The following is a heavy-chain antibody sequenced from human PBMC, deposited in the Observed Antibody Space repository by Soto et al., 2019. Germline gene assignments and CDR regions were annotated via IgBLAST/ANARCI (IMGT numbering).Heavy chain of an antibody. D-gene: IGHD1-26*01. CDR2: ISFDGSER. Sequence: QVQLVESGGGVVQPGTSLRLSCVVSGLTFRDSGMHWVRQAPGKGLEWVAVISFDGSERHYRDSVKGRFSISRDNSRNTLYLQMNSLRCDDSAVYYCAYGKDGVRYYYGLVVWGQVSTVTVSS. CDR1: GLTFRDSG. J-gene: IGHJ6*02. CDR3: AYGKDGVRYYYGLVV. V-gene: IGHV3-30*03.